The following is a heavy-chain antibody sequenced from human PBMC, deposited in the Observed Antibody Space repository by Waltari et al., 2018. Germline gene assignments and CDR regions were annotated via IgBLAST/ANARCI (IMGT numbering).Heavy chain of an antibody. CDR1: GGSISTNYN. CDR2: MQYRGST. CDR3: GRIAFGDDGGYFQH. Sequence: QLQLQESGPGLEKPSETLSLTCTVSGGSISTNYNWGWIRQPPGKGLEWMGNMQYRGSTFYNPSLKSRVTISLDTSKNQFSLRLSSVGAADTAVYFCGRIAFGDDGGYFQHWGQGTLVTVSS. J-gene: IGHJ1*01. D-gene: IGHD4-17*01. V-gene: IGHV4-39*01.